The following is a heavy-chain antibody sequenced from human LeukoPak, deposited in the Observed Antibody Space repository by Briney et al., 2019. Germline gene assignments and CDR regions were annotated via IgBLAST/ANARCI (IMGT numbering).Heavy chain of an antibody. Sequence: ASVKVSCKTSGGTFSSSAITWVRQAPGQGLEWMGRIIPALNITSYAQKFQGRVTITADTSTSTAYMELSSLRSEETAVYYCARDQGLAAPPPYGLDVWGQGTTVTVSS. CDR1: GGTFSSSA. D-gene: IGHD6-13*01. J-gene: IGHJ6*02. CDR2: IIPALNIT. CDR3: ARDQGLAAPPPYGLDV. V-gene: IGHV1-69*04.